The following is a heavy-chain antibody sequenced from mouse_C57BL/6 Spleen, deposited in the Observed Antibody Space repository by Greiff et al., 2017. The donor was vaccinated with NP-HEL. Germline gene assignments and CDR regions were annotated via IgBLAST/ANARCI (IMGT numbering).Heavy chain of an antibody. CDR1: GFSLTSYG. V-gene: IGHV2-6*01. CDR3: ASILGRDFAY. J-gene: IGHJ3*01. D-gene: IGHD4-1*01. CDR2: IWGVGST. Sequence: VKLVESGPGLVAPSQSLSITCTVSGFSLTSYGVDWVRQSPGKGLEWLGVIWGVGSTNYNSALKSRLSISKDNSKSQVFLKMNSLQTDDTAMYYCASILGRDFAYWGQGTLVTVSA.